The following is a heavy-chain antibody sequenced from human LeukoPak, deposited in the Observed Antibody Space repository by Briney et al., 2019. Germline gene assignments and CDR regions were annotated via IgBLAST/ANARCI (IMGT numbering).Heavy chain of an antibody. D-gene: IGHD5-12*01. V-gene: IGHV3-21*01. J-gene: IGHJ4*02. CDR1: GFTFSSYS. CDR3: ARAGYSGYDWYFDY. CDR2: ISSSSSYI. Sequence: GGSLRLSCAASGFTFSSYSMSWVRQAPGKGLEWVSSISSSSSYIYYADSVEGRFTFSRDNAKNSLYLQMNSLRAEDTAVYYCARAGYSGYDWYFDYWGQGTLVTVSS.